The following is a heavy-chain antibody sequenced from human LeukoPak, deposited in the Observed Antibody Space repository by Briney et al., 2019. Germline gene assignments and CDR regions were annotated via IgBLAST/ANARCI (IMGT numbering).Heavy chain of an antibody. CDR2: IYYSGST. Sequence: SETLSLTCTVSGASISSYYWSWIRQPPGRGLEWIGYIYYSGSTNYNPSLKSRVTISVDTSKNQFSLKLSSVTAADTAVYYCARESRATHFDYWGQGTLVTVSS. CDR1: GASISSYY. J-gene: IGHJ4*02. CDR3: ARESRATHFDY. V-gene: IGHV4-59*01.